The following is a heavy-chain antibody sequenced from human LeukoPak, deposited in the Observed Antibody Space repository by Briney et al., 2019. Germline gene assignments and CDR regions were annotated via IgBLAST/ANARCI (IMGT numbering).Heavy chain of an antibody. Sequence: PGGSLRLSCAASGFTFSTYSMNWVRQAPGKGLEWVSSISSSSNSIYYSDSVKGRFTISRDNAKNSLYLQMNSLRVEDTAVYFCAGGFPSAVVVVAASPNDYWGQGTLVTVSS. CDR2: ISSSSNSI. D-gene: IGHD2-15*01. V-gene: IGHV3-21*01. CDR3: AGGFPSAVVVVAASPNDY. CDR1: GFTFSTYS. J-gene: IGHJ4*02.